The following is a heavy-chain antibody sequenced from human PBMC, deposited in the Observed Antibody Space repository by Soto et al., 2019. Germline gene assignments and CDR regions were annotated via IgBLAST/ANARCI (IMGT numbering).Heavy chain of an antibody. J-gene: IGHJ6*02. CDR3: ARARSDYYAMDV. V-gene: IGHV3-21*06. CDR2: ISSTGTDV. Sequence: GGSLRLSCAASGFMFSKYTINWVRQAPGKGLEWVSSISSTGTDVDDTDSVKGRFIISRDNANNLVFLQMDSLRVEDTAVYYCARARSDYYAMDVWGQWTKVTVSS. CDR1: GFMFSKYT.